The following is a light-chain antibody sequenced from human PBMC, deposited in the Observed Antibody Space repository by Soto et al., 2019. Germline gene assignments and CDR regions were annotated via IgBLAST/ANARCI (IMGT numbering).Light chain of an antibody. Sequence: DIQMTQSPSSLSASVGDRVTIICQASQDINKYLNWYQQKPGKAPEALIYDASNLEKGVPSKFSGSGSGTHFTFTITNLQPEDIATYYCQQYDSLPFTFGPGTRVDVK. J-gene: IGKJ3*01. V-gene: IGKV1-33*01. CDR3: QQYDSLPFT. CDR2: DAS. CDR1: QDINKY.